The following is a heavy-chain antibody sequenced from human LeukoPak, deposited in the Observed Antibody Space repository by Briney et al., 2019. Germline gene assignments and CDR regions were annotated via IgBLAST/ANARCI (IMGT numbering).Heavy chain of an antibody. CDR2: INHSGST. Sequence: PSETLSLTCTVSGGSISCGDYYWSWIRQPPGKGLEWIGEINHSGSTNYNPSLKSRVTISVDTSKNQFSLKLSSVTAADTAVYYCARGRVTMVRGLLFDYWGQGTLVTVSS. J-gene: IGHJ4*02. CDR3: ARGRVTMVRGLLFDY. CDR1: GGSISCGDYY. D-gene: IGHD3-10*01. V-gene: IGHV4-34*01.